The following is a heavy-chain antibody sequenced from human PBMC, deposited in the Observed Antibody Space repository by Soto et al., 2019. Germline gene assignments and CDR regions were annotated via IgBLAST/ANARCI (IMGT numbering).Heavy chain of an antibody. CDR3: AKRYDYGDY. CDR1: GFTFSSYG. Sequence: QVQLVESGGGVVQPGRSLRLSCAASGFTFSSYGMHWVRQAPGKGLEWVAVISYDGSNKYYADSVEGRFTISRDNSKNTLYLQMNSLRAEDTAVYYCAKRYDYGDYWGQGTLVTVSS. CDR2: ISYDGSNK. V-gene: IGHV3-30*18. J-gene: IGHJ4*02. D-gene: IGHD1-20*01.